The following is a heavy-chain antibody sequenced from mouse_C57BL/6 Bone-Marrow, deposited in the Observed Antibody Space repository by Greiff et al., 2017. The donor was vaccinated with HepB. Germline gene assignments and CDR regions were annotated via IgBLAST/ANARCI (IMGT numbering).Heavy chain of an antibody. CDR1: GYAFSSSW. CDR2: IYPGDGDT. D-gene: IGHD3-2*02. CDR3: ARSRTAQAFLYYAMDY. V-gene: IGHV1-82*01. J-gene: IGHJ4*01. Sequence: QVQLQQSGPELVKPGASVKISCKASGYAFSSSWMNWVKQRPGKGLEWIGRIYPGDGDTNYNGKFKGKATLTADKSSSTAYMQLSSLTSDDSAVYFCARSRTAQAFLYYAMDYWGQGTSVTVSS.